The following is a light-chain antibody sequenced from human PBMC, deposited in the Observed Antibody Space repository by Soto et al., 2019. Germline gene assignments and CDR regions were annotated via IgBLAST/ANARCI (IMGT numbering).Light chain of an antibody. V-gene: IGKV3-15*01. CDR1: QSVSSA. CDR3: QEYNDWRPIT. CDR2: DAS. J-gene: IGKJ4*01. Sequence: ETVMTQSPATLSVSPGERSTLSCRASQSVSSALAWYQQEPGLPPRLXXYDASTRATGIPVRFSGSGSGTEFTLTITSLQFEDFAVYYGQEYNDWRPITFGGGTKVDIK.